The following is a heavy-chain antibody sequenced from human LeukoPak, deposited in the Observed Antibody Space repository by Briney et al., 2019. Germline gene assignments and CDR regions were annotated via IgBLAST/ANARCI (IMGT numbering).Heavy chain of an antibody. J-gene: IGHJ4*02. Sequence: GGSLRLSCAASSFTFSNAWMNWVRQAPGKGLEWVGRIKSKTDGGTTDYAAPVKGRFTISRDDSKNTLYLQMNSLKTEDTAVYYCTTRDSSGYYNYFDYWGQGTLVTVSS. CDR1: SFTFSNAW. V-gene: IGHV3-15*07. CDR3: TTRDSSGYYNYFDY. D-gene: IGHD3-22*01. CDR2: IKSKTDGGTT.